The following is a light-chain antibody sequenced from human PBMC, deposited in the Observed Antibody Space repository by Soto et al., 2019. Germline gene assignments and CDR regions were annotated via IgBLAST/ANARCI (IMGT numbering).Light chain of an antibody. J-gene: IGKJ5*01. Sequence: EIVLTQSPGTLSMSPGEIAALSFSASQSVISYLAWYQHKPGQAPRLLIYGISSRATGIPARFSGSGSGTEFTLTISSLQPEDFAVYYCQQYSKWPITFGQGTRLEIK. V-gene: IGKV3D-15*01. CDR2: GIS. CDR3: QQYSKWPIT. CDR1: QSVISY.